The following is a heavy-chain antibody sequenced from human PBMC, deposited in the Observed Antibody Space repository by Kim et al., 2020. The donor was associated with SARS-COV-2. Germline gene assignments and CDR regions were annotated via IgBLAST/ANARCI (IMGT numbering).Heavy chain of an antibody. CDR3: ARRANYYDSSGYYPEFYFDY. J-gene: IGHJ4*02. CDR2: IYPGDSDT. V-gene: IGHV5-51*01. D-gene: IGHD3-22*01. Sequence: GESLKISCKGSGYRFTSYWNGWVRQMSGKGLEWSGIIYPGDSDTRYSPSFQGQVTIPADKSISTAYLQWSNLKASDTAMYYCARRANYYDSSGYYPEFYFDYWGQETLVTVSS. CDR1: GYRFTSYW.